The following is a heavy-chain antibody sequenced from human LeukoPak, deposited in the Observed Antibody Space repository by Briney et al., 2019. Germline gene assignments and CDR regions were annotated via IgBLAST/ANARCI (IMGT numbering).Heavy chain of an antibody. J-gene: IGHJ6*03. CDR1: GFTFSSYA. CDR3: AKSPDVVVVTAAMDV. Sequence: GGSLRLSCAASGFTFSSYAMSWVRQAPGKGLEWVSAISGSGGSTYYADSVKGRFTISRDNSKNTLYLQMNSLRAEDTAVYYCAKSPDVVVVTAAMDVWGKGTTVTVSS. V-gene: IGHV3-23*01. D-gene: IGHD2-15*01. CDR2: ISGSGGST.